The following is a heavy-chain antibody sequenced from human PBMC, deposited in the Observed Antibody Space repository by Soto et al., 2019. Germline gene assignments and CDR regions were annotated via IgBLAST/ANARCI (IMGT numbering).Heavy chain of an antibody. CDR3: ARVVAATSHYFAY. Sequence: SETLSLTCTVSGGSISSYYWSWIRQPPGKGLEWIGYIYYSGSTNYNPSLKSRVTISVDTSKNQFSLKLSSVTAADTAVYYCARVVAATSHYFAYWGQGALVTLSS. D-gene: IGHD2-15*01. CDR2: IYYSGST. CDR1: GGSISSYY. V-gene: IGHV4-59*01. J-gene: IGHJ4*02.